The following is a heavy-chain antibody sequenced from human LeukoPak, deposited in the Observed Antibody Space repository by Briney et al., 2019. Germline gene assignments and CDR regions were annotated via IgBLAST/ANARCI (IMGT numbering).Heavy chain of an antibody. D-gene: IGHD2-15*01. CDR3: ARVAPVVGIVVVVAGPIDY. Sequence: PGGSLRLSCAASGFTFSSYSMNWVRQAPGKGLEWVSYISSSSSTIYYADSVKGRFTISRDNAKNSLYLQMNSLRAEDTAVYYCARVAPVVGIVVVVAGPIDYWGQGTPVTVSS. CDR2: ISSSSSTI. V-gene: IGHV3-48*01. CDR1: GFTFSSYS. J-gene: IGHJ4*02.